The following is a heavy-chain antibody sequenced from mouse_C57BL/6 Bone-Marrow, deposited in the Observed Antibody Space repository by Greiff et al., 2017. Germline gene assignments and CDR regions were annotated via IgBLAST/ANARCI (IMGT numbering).Heavy chain of an antibody. CDR2: INSDGGST. CDR1: EYAFPSHD. Sequence: EVKLVESGGGLVQPGESLKLSCASNEYAFPSHDMSWVRKIPEKRLELVAAINSDGGSTYYQDTLESRFIISRDNTKKTLYLQMSRLRSEDTALYYCARLSTDYAMCYWGQGTSVTVSS. J-gene: IGHJ4*01. CDR3: ARLSTDYAMCY. D-gene: IGHD1-1*01. V-gene: IGHV5-2*03.